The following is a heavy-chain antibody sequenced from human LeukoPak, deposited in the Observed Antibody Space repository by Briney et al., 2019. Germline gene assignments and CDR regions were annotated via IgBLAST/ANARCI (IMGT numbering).Heavy chain of an antibody. CDR3: ARVSPPYYDFWSGLRTFDY. CDR1: GYTFTSYD. J-gene: IGHJ4*02. CDR2: MNPNSGNT. V-gene: IGHV1-8*03. Sequence: ASVKVSCTASGYTFTSYDINWVRQATGQGLEWMGWMNPNSGNTGYTQKFQGRVTITRNTSISTAYMELSSLRSEDAAVYYCARVSPPYYDFWSGLRTFDYWGQGTLVTVSS. D-gene: IGHD3-3*01.